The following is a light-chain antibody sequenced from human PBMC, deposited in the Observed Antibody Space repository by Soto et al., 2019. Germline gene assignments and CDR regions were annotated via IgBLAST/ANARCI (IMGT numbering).Light chain of an antibody. V-gene: IGKV4-1*01. CDR2: WAS. J-gene: IGKJ4*01. CDR3: QKSYSIPLT. Sequence: DIVMTQSPDSLAVSLGERATINCKSSQSVLYSSSNKNYLAWYQKKPGQPPKLLIHWASTRESGVPDRFSGSGSETDFTLTISSLQAEDVAVYYCQKSYSIPLTFGGGTKVEIK. CDR1: QSVLYSSSNKNY.